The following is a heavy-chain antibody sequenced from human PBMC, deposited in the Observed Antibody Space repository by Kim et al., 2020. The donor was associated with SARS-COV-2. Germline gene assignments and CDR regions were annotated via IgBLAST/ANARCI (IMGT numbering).Heavy chain of an antibody. Sequence: SETLSLTCTVFGGSISSGGYYWSWIRQHPGKGLEWIGYVYYSGSTYYNPSLKSRVTISVDTSKNQFSLKLSSVTAADTAVYYCARDGVDSSGYFDPWGQGTLVTVSS. J-gene: IGHJ5*02. CDR3: ARDGVDSSGYFDP. CDR1: GGSISSGGYY. V-gene: IGHV4-31*03. CDR2: VYYSGST. D-gene: IGHD3-22*01.